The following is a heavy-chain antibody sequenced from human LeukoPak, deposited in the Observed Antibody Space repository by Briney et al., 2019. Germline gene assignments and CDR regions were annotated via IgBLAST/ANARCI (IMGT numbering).Heavy chain of an antibody. J-gene: IGHJ4*02. Sequence: PGGSLRLSCAASGFTFSSYSMNWVRQAPGKGLEWVSSISSSSSYIYYADSVKGRFTISRDNAKNSLYLQMNSLRAEDVAVYYCAKYFYDGSGTHYFDYWGQGTPVTVSS. CDR1: GFTFSSYS. CDR2: ISSSSSYI. V-gene: IGHV3-21*01. CDR3: AKYFYDGSGTHYFDY. D-gene: IGHD3-22*01.